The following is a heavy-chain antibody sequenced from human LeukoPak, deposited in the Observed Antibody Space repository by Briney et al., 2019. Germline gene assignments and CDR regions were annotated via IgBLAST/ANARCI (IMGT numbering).Heavy chain of an antibody. J-gene: IGHJ5*02. CDR2: ISGSGGST. CDR3: ARGGYSSGPFDP. D-gene: IGHD6-19*01. Sequence: GGSLRLSCAASGFTFSTYAMSWVRQAPGKGLEWVSGISGSGGSTYYADSVKGRFTISRDNSKNTLYLQMNSLRAEDTAVYYCARGGYSSGPFDPWGQGTLVTVSS. CDR1: GFTFSTYA. V-gene: IGHV3-23*01.